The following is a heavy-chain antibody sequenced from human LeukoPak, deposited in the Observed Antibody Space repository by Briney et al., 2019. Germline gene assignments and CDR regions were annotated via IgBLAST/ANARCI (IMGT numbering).Heavy chain of an antibody. J-gene: IGHJ4*02. D-gene: IGHD4-17*01. CDR2: ISGYNGDT. CDR3: ARTTVTVSHFDY. V-gene: IGHV1-18*01. Sequence: ASVKVSCKASGYTFSSYGISWVRQAPGQGLEWMGGISGYNGDTSYAENLQGRITMTTDTSTSTVYMELRSLRSDDTAVYYCARTTVTVSHFDYWGQGTLVTVSS. CDR1: GYTFSSYG.